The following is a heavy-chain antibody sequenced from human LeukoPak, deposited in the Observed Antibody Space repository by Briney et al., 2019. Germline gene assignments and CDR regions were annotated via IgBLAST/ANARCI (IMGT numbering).Heavy chain of an antibody. D-gene: IGHD6-19*01. CDR1: GLTFSSYS. J-gene: IGHJ4*02. CDR3: ARAKIPYSSGWPILN. CDR2: ISSSSSTI. V-gene: IGHV3-48*01. Sequence: GGSARLSCAASGLTFSSYSMNWVRQAPGKGLERVSYISSSSSTIYYADSVKGRFTISRDNAKNSLYLQMGSLRAEDMAVYYCARAKIPYSSGWPILNWGQGTLVTVSS.